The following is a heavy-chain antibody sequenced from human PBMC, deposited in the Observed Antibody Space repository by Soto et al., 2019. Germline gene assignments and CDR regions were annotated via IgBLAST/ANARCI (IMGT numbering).Heavy chain of an antibody. J-gene: IGHJ6*02. CDR1: GFTFGGYF. Sequence: EVQLLESGGGLVQPGESLRLSCAASGFTFGGYFMNWVRQAPGKGLEWVSDIDTTVGRTHYAESVRGRFNIYRDKSRNTLYLQMNSLRAADTALYYCTKDRHWYGMDVWGQGTTVTVSS. D-gene: IGHD1-1*01. CDR3: TKDRHWYGMDV. V-gene: IGHV3-23*01. CDR2: IDTTVGRT.